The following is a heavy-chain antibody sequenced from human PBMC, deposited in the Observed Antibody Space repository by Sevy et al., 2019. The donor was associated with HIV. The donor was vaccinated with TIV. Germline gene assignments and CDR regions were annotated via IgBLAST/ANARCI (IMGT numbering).Heavy chain of an antibody. J-gene: IGHJ4*02. CDR2: MKQDGSEQ. CDR1: GFTLSSFW. Sequence: GGSLRLSCAASGFTLSSFWMNWIRQAPGKGLEWVAAMKQDGSEQDFVDSVKGRFTISRDNAKNSLYLQMNSLRVGDTAVHYCARGGQHLGYWGQGTLVTVSS. CDR3: ARGGQHLGY. V-gene: IGHV3-7*01. D-gene: IGHD6-13*01.